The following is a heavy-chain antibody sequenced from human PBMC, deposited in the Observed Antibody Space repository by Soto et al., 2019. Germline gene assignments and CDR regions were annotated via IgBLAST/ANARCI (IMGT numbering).Heavy chain of an antibody. D-gene: IGHD6-13*01. CDR1: GFTFSRYW. V-gene: IGHV3-7*05. J-gene: IGHJ4*02. Sequence: HPGGSLRLSCAASGFTFSRYWMSWVRQAPGKGLEWVANIKQDGSEIYYVDSVKGRFTISRDNAKNSLYLQMNSLRAEDTAVYYCARGRSAAFEYWGQGTLVTVSS. CDR2: IKQDGSEI. CDR3: ARGRSAAFEY.